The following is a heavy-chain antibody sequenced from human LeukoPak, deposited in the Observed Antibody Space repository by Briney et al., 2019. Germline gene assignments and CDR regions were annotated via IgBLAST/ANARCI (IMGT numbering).Heavy chain of an antibody. CDR1: GYTFTGYY. D-gene: IGHD2-2*01. V-gene: IGHV1-2*02. CDR3: ARGDCSSTSCHEGFAP. CDR2: LNPNSGDT. J-gene: IGHJ5*02. Sequence: ASVKVSCKTSGYTFTGYYIHWVRQAPGQGLEWMGWLNPNSGDTNYAQNFQGRVTMTRDTSISTAFMELNRLTSDDTAVYYCARGDCSSTSCHEGFAPWGQGTLVTVSS.